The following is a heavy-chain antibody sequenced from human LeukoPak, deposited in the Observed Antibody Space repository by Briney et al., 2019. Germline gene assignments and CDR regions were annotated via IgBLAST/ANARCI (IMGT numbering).Heavy chain of an antibody. CDR1: GGSISSYY. CDR3: ARDMIPYARLHDAFHI. CDR2: IYYSGST. V-gene: IGHV4-59*01. Sequence: SETLSLTCTVSGGSISSYYCSWIRPPPGKGLEWIGYIYYSGSTNYNPSLKSRVTISVDTSKTPFCLKLISVTAADSAVYYCARDMIPYARLHDAFHIWGQGTMVTVSS. J-gene: IGHJ3*02. D-gene: IGHD6-6*01.